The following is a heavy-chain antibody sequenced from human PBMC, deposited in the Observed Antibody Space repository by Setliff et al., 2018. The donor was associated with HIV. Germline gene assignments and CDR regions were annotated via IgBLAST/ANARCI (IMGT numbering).Heavy chain of an antibody. CDR1: ELTFSNYA. CDR2: IGGHGSII. Sequence: LRLSCAASELTFSNYAMTWVRQAPGKGLEWISFIGGHGSIIHYADSVKGRFTISRDNAKNSVYLQMNSLRAEDTAVYYCARGRVVVAAPFQHWGQGTLVTVSS. J-gene: IGHJ1*01. V-gene: IGHV3-48*04. CDR3: ARGRVVVAAPFQH. D-gene: IGHD2-15*01.